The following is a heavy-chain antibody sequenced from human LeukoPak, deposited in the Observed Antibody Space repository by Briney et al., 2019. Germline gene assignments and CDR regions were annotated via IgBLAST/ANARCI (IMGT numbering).Heavy chain of an antibody. CDR1: GFTFGKYW. CDR3: AKEDCRGGSCYSGYFYYGMDV. V-gene: IGHV3-7*03. Sequence: PGGSLRLSCVASGFTFGKYWMSWVRQAPGKGLEWVANIKLDGSEKNYVDSVKGRFTISRDNSKNTLYLQMNSLRAEDTAVYYCAKEDCRGGSCYSGYFYYGMDVWGQGTTVTVSS. D-gene: IGHD2-15*01. CDR2: IKLDGSEK. J-gene: IGHJ6*02.